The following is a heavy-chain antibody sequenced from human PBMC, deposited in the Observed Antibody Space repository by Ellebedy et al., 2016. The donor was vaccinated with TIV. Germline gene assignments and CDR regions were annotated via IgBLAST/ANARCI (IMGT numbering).Heavy chain of an antibody. V-gene: IGHV1-18*01. CDR1: GYTFTSYG. J-gene: IGHJ4*02. CDR2: ISAYNGNT. Sequence: ASVKVSCXASGYTFTSYGISWVRQAPGQGLEWIGWISAYNGNTNYAQKLQGRVTMTTDTSTSTAYMELRSLRSDDTAVYYCAGSDYYDSSGYLDYWGQGTLVTVSS. D-gene: IGHD3-22*01. CDR3: AGSDYYDSSGYLDY.